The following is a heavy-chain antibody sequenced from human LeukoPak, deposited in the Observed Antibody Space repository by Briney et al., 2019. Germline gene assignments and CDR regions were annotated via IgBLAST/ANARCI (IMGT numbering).Heavy chain of an antibody. D-gene: IGHD3-10*01. V-gene: IGHV1-24*01. Sequence: GASVKVSCKVSGYTLTELSMHWVRQAPGKGLEWMGGFDPEDGETIYAQKFQGRVTMTEDTSTDTAYMELSSLRSEDTAVYYCARDKLVRGVRGYYFDYWGQGTLVTVSS. CDR3: ARDKLVRGVRGYYFDY. CDR2: FDPEDGET. CDR1: GYTLTELS. J-gene: IGHJ4*02.